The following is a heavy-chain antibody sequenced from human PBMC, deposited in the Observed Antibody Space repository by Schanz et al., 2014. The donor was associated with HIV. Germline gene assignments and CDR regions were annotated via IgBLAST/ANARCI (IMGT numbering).Heavy chain of an antibody. Sequence: QVQLQESGPGLVKPSQTLSLTCTVSGGSISSGGYYWSWIRQHPGKGLEWIGYIYYSGSTYYNPSLKSRVTISVDTSKNQFSLKLSSVTAADTAVYYCARAAFSSEYYYGMDVWGQGTTVTVSS. J-gene: IGHJ6*02. CDR3: ARAAFSSEYYYGMDV. CDR2: IYYSGST. D-gene: IGHD3-3*02. V-gene: IGHV4-31*03. CDR1: GGSISSGGYY.